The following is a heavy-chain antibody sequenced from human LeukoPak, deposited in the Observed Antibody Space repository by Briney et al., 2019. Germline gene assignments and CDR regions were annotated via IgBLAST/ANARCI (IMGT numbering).Heavy chain of an antibody. D-gene: IGHD4-17*01. CDR2: INHSGST. J-gene: IGHJ4*02. CDR1: GGSFSGYY. Sequence: ETLSLTCAVYGGSFSGYYWRWIRQPPGKGLEWIGEINHSGSTNYSPSLKSRVTISVDTSKNQFSLKLSSVTAADTAVYYCARRTVTTFTNYFDYWGQGTLVTVSS. V-gene: IGHV4-34*01. CDR3: ARRTVTTFTNYFDY.